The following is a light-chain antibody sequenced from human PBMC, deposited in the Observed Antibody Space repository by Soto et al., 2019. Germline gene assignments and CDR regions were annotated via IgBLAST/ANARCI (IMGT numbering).Light chain of an antibody. CDR2: EVS. V-gene: IGLV2-14*01. J-gene: IGLJ3*02. CDR3: SSYTSSSTRV. Sequence: QSALTQPASVSGSPGQSITISCTGTSSDVGGYNYVSWYQHHPGKAPKLMIYEVSNRPSGVSNRFPGSKSGNTASLTISGLQAEDEADYYCSSYTSSSTRVFGGGTKLTVL. CDR1: SSDVGGYNY.